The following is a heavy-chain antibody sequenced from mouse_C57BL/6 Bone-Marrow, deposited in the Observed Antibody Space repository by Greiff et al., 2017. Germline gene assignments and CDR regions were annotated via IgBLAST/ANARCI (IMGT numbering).Heavy chain of an antibody. V-gene: IGHV1-15*01. CDR2: IDPETGGT. CDR1: GYTFTDYE. CDR3: TRYEDSEDYAMDY. J-gene: IGHJ4*01. D-gene: IGHD2-3*01. Sequence: QVQLQQSGAELVRPGASVTLSCKASGYTFTDYEMHWVKQTPVHGLEWIGAIDPETGGTAYNQKFKGKAILTADKSSSTAYMELRSLSSEASAVYYGTRYEDSEDYAMDYWGQGTSVTVSS.